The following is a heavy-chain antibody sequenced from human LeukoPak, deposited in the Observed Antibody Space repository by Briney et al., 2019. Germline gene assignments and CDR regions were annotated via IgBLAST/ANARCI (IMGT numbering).Heavy chain of an antibody. CDR1: GDSIDSYY. CDR3: ARYHQPSGPNWLDR. V-gene: IGHV4-59*01. CDR2: IYYTGTT. Sequence: KPSETLSLTCTVSGDSIDSYYWTWIRQFPGKGLEWIGYIYYTGTTSYNPSLKSRVTISVDTSKNQFSLSLSSVTAADTAVYYCARYHQPSGPNWLDRWGQGTLVTVSS. J-gene: IGHJ5*02. D-gene: IGHD2-15*01.